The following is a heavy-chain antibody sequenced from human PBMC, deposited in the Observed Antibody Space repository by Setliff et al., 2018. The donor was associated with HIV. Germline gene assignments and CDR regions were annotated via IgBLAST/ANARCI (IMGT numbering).Heavy chain of an antibody. Sequence: NPSETLSLTCTVSSGSISSGTYYWSWIRQYPGKGLEWIGYIDYSGSAFYNPSLKSRITITRDTSKNQFSLKLTSMTAADTAMYFCARGKDPGLYFDNWRQVMLVTVSS. CDR2: IDYSGSA. CDR3: ARGKDPGLYFDN. J-gene: IGHJ4*02. V-gene: IGHV4-31*03. CDR1: SGSISSGTYY. D-gene: IGHD2-15*01.